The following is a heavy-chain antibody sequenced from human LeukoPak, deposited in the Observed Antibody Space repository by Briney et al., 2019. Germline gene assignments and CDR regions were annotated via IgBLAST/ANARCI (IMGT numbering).Heavy chain of an antibody. CDR2: IYYSGST. CDR1: GGSISSSSYY. J-gene: IGHJ5*02. CDR3: ARVIRLNWFDP. V-gene: IGHV4-39*07. D-gene: IGHD2/OR15-2a*01. Sequence: SETLSLTCTVSGGSISSSSYYWGWIRQPPGKGLEWIGSIYYSGSTYYNPSLKSRVTISVDTSKNQFSLKLSSVTAADTAVYYCARVIRLNWFDPWGQGTLVTVYS.